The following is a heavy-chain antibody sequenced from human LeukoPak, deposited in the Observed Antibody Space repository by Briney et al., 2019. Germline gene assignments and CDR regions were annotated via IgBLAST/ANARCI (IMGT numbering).Heavy chain of an antibody. CDR3: ARDTPRPYDFWSGLLPSYYYYMDV. Sequence: GASVKVSCKASGYTFTSYGISWVRQAPGQGVEWMGWISAYNGNTNYAQKLQGRVTMTTDTSTRTAYMELRSLRSDDTAVYYCARDTPRPYDFWSGLLPSYYYYMDVWGKGTTVTVFS. CDR1: GYTFTSYG. D-gene: IGHD3-3*01. CDR2: ISAYNGNT. V-gene: IGHV1-18*01. J-gene: IGHJ6*03.